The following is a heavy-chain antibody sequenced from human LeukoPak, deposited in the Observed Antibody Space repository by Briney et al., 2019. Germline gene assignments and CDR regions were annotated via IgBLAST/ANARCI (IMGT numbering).Heavy chain of an antibody. J-gene: IGHJ5*02. D-gene: IGHD3-10*01. V-gene: IGHV4-34*01. CDR2: INHSGST. Sequence: PGGSLRLSCAASGFTFDDYGMSWIRQPPGKGLEWIGEINHSGSTNYNPSLKSRVTISVDTSKNQFSLKLSSVTAADTAVYYCARHYGFYYGSGMSWFDPWGQGTLVTVSS. CDR3: ARHYGFYYGSGMSWFDP. CDR1: GFTFDDYG.